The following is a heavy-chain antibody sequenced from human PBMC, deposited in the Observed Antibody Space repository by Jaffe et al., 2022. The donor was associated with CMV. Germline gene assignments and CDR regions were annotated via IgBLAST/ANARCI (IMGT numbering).Heavy chain of an antibody. D-gene: IGHD3-3*01. V-gene: IGHV4-34*01. Sequence: QVQLQQWGAGLLKPSETLSLTCAVYGGSFSGYYWSWIRQPPGKGLEWIGEINHSGSTNYNPSLKSRVTISVDTSKNQFSLKLSSVTAADTAVYYCARLEWDAFDIWGQGTMVTVSS. J-gene: IGHJ3*02. CDR2: INHSGST. CDR3: ARLEWDAFDI. CDR1: GGSFSGYY.